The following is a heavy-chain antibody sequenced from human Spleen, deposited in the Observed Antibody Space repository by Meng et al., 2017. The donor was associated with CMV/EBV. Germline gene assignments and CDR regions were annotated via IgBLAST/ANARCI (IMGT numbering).Heavy chain of an antibody. CDR1: GGSFSGYY. Sequence: SETLSLTCAVYGGSFSGYYWSWIRQPPGKGLEWIGEINHSGSTNYNPSLKSRVTISVDTSKNQFSLKLSSVTAADTAVYHCARGGGSGYCSSASCDPYYYAMDVWGQGTTVTVSS. J-gene: IGHJ6*02. CDR3: ARGGGSGYCSSASCDPYYYAMDV. V-gene: IGHV4-34*01. D-gene: IGHD2-2*01. CDR2: INHSGST.